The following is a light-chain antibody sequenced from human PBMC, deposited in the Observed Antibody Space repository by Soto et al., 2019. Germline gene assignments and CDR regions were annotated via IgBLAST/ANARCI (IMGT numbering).Light chain of an antibody. V-gene: IGKV3-20*01. Sequence: EIVLTQSPGKLSLSTGERATLSCRASQSVTSNKLAWYQQKPGQAPRLLIYDASGRTTGSPDRFSGSGSGADFTLTISRLEPEDFAVYYCQQYSSSPITFGQGTRLEIK. CDR2: DAS. CDR3: QQYSSSPIT. J-gene: IGKJ5*01. CDR1: QSVTSNK.